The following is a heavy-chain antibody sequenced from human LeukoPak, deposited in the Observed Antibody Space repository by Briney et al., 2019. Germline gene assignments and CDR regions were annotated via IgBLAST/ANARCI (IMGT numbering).Heavy chain of an antibody. CDR3: TTQMGATTSDYYCYMDV. D-gene: IGHD1-26*01. J-gene: IGHJ6*03. V-gene: IGHV3-73*01. CDR1: GFTFSGSA. CDR2: IRSKDNSYAT. Sequence: HPGGSLRLSCAASGFTFSGSAMHWVRQASGKGLEWFGRIRSKDNSYATAYAASVKGRFTISRDDSKNTAYLQMNSLKTEDTAVYYCTTQMGATTSDYYCYMDVWGKGTTVTISS.